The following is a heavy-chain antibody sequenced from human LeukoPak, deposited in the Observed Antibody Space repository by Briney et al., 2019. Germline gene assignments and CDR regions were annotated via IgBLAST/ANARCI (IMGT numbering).Heavy chain of an antibody. CDR1: GGSITSYH. CDR3: VRYEGDF. V-gene: IGHV4-4*07. CDR2: IYISGVT. Sequence: SETLSLTCTVSGGSITSYHWSWIRQPAGKGLEWTGRIYISGVTNYNPSLKSRVTMSLDTSKNQFSLKLTSVTAADTAVYYCVRYEGDFWGQGTLVTVSS. J-gene: IGHJ4*02. D-gene: IGHD3-3*01.